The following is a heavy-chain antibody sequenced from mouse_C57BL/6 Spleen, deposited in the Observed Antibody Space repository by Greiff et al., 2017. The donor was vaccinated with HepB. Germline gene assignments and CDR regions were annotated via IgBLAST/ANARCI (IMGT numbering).Heavy chain of an antibody. D-gene: IGHD1-1*01. CDR3: ARSPYYGSSYPGYFDY. CDR1: GYTFTSYW. CDR2: IHPNSGST. Sequence: QVQLQQSGAELVKPGASVKLSCKASGYTFTSYWIHWVKQRPGQGLEWIGMIHPNSGSTNYNEKFKSKATLTVDKSSSTAYMQLSSLTSEDSAVYYCARSPYYGSSYPGYFDYWGQGTTLTVSS. V-gene: IGHV1-64*01. J-gene: IGHJ2*01.